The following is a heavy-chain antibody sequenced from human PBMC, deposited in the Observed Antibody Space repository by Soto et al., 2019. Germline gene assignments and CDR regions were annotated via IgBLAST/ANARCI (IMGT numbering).Heavy chain of an antibody. CDR2: IYASGSP. Sequence: PSETLSLTCTISGGSISVYYWSWVRKPPGHELEWIGYIYASGSPYYNPSLRSRVTISADTSKNQISLKLTSPTAADTAVYYCARGVGSSPPRYWGRGTLVTVS. CDR1: GGSISVYY. V-gene: IGHV4-59*01. J-gene: IGHJ4*02. D-gene: IGHD1-26*01. CDR3: ARGVGSSPPRY.